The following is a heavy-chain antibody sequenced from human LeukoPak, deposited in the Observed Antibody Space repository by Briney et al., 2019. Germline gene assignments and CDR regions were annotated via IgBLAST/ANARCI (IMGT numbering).Heavy chain of an antibody. D-gene: IGHD3-9*01. Sequence: GGSLRLSCAASGFTFSTYTLTWVRQAPGEGLEWVSAISGTTTSTYYADSVKGRFTISRDKSKNTLYLQMNSLRAEDTAVYYCADDFESPHWGQGTLVTVS. CDR3: ADDFESPH. V-gene: IGHV3-23*01. CDR2: ISGTTTST. CDR1: GFTFSTYT. J-gene: IGHJ4*02.